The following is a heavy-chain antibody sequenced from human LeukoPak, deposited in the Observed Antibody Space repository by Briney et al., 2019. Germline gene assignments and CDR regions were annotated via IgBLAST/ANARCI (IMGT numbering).Heavy chain of an antibody. D-gene: IGHD6-19*01. CDR2: IYYSGST. CDR3: AREGYSSGWYRYFDY. Sequence: SETLSLTCAVYGGSFSGYYWSWIRQPPGKGLEWIGYIYYSGSTNYNPSLKSRVTISVDTSKNQFSLKLSSVTAADTAVYYCAREGYSSGWYRYFDYWGQGTLVTVSS. CDR1: GGSFSGYY. J-gene: IGHJ4*02. V-gene: IGHV4-59*01.